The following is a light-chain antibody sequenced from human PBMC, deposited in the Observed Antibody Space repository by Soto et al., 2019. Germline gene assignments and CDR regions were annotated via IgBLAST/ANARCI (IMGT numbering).Light chain of an antibody. CDR2: GAS. CDR1: QSVSSSY. CDR3: QQYGRSPRYT. V-gene: IGKV3-20*01. Sequence: EIVLTQSPGTLSLSPGERATLSCRASQSVSSSYLAWYQQKPGQAPRLLIDGASSRATGIPDRFSGSGSGTDFTLTISRLEPEDSAVYYCQQYGRSPRYTFGQGTKVDIK. J-gene: IGKJ2*01.